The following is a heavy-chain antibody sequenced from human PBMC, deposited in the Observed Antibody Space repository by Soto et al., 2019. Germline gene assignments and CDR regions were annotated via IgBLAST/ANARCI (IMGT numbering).Heavy chain of an antibody. CDR2: INPSGGST. J-gene: IGHJ3*02. V-gene: IGHV1-46*03. D-gene: IGHD6-13*01. Sequence: SVKVSCKASGYTFTSYGISWVRQAPGQGLEWMGIINPSGGSTSYAQKFQGRVTMTRDTSTSTVYMELSSLRSEDTAVYYCARVVAAAGTVDAFDIWGQGTMVTVSS. CDR1: GYTFTSYG. CDR3: ARVVAAAGTVDAFDI.